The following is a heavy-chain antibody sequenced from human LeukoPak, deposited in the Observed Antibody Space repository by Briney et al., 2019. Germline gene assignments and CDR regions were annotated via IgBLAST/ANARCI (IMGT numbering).Heavy chain of an antibody. D-gene: IGHD6-19*01. CDR2: VSDSGSSA. J-gene: IGHJ4*02. Sequence: GGSLRLSCAASGFTFRNYGMSWVRQAPGKGLEWASVVSDSGSSAYYTDSVKGRFTISRDNAKNSLYLQMNSLRAEDTAVYYCARDYVGWSRDYWGQGTLVTVSS. CDR1: GFTFRNYG. CDR3: ARDYVGWSRDY. V-gene: IGHV3-23*01.